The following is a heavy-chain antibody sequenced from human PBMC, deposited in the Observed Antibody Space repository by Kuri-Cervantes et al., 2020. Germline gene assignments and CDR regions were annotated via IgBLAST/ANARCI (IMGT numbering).Heavy chain of an antibody. CDR3: ARVVDYCTTGYCYYMDV. CDR1: GYSITTGYY. Sequence: GSLRLSCTLSGYSITTGYYWGWIRQAPGKGLEWIGSFHHRGSTDYNPSLKSRVTISVDTSKNQFSLKLSSVTAADTAVYYCARVVDYCTTGYCYYMDVWAKGTTVTVSS. CDR2: FHHRGST. V-gene: IGHV4-38-2*02. J-gene: IGHJ6*03. D-gene: IGHD3-16*01.